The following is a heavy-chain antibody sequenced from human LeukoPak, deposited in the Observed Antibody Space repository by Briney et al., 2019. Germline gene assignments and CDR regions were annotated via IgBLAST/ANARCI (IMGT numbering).Heavy chain of an antibody. Sequence: GASVKVSCKASGYTFINYGINWVRQAPGQGLEWMGWISAYNGNTTYPQKLQGRVTMTTDTSTSTAYMELRNLRSDDTAVYYCARTYGSGWFHLDYWGQGTLVTVSS. CDR2: ISAYNGNT. CDR3: ARTYGSGWFHLDY. D-gene: IGHD6-19*01. CDR1: GYTFINYG. V-gene: IGHV1-18*01. J-gene: IGHJ4*02.